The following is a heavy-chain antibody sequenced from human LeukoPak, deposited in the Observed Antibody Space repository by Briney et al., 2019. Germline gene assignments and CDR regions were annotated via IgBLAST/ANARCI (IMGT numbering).Heavy chain of an antibody. CDR1: GFTFSSYA. D-gene: IGHD6-13*01. CDR3: AKVLGIAAAAPDAFDI. CDR2: ISGSGGST. J-gene: IGHJ3*02. Sequence: GGSLRLSCAASGFTFSSYAMSWVRQAPGKGLEWVSAISGSGGSTYYADSVKGRFTISRDNSKNTLYLQMNSLRAEDTAVYYCAKVLGIAAAAPDAFDIWGQGTMVTVSS. V-gene: IGHV3-23*01.